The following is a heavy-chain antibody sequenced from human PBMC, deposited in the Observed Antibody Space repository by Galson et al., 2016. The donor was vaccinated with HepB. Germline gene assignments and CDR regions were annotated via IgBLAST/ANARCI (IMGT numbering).Heavy chain of an antibody. J-gene: IGHJ4*02. CDR2: LTGASTYI. D-gene: IGHD5-24*01. V-gene: IGHV3-21*06. CDR3: ARQSQMARTVFDY. Sequence: SLRLSCAASGFTFSGHSMNWVRQAPGKGLEWVASLTGASTYIYYADSVKGRFTISRDNAKNSLFLEMNSLRAEDTAVYYCARQSQMARTVFDYWGQGTLVTVSS. CDR1: GFTFSGHS.